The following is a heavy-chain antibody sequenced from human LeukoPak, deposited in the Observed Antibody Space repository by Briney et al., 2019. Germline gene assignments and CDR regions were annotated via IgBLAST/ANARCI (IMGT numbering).Heavy chain of an antibody. J-gene: IGHJ2*01. CDR2: INADSGNT. CDR1: GYTFTNYA. Sequence: ASVKVSCKASGYTFTNYAMHWVRQAPGQRLEWMGWINADSGNTKYSQKFQGRVAITRDTSTSTAYMELRSLRSDDTAVYYCAREVSWYFDLWGRGTLVTVSS. CDR3: AREVSWYFDL. V-gene: IGHV1-3*01.